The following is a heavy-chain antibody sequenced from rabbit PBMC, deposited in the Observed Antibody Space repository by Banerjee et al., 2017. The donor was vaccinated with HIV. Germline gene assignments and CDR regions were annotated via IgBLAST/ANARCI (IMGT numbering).Heavy chain of an antibody. CDR1: GFSFSSSYY. CDR3: ARGGSSDYKAFNL. J-gene: IGHJ4*01. D-gene: IGHD8-1*01. CDR2: IYAGSGGSA. Sequence: QSLEESGGDLVKPGASLTLTCTASGFSFSSSYYMCWVRQAPGKGLEWITCIYAGSGGSAYSASWAQGRFTVSKPSSTTVTLQMTSLTAADTATYFCARGGSSDYKAFNLWGQGTLSPS. V-gene: IGHV1S40*01.